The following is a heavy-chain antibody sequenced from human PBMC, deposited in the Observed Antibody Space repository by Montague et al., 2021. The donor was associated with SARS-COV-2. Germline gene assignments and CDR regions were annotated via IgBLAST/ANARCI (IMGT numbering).Heavy chain of an antibody. J-gene: IGHJ6*02. CDR2: INHSGST. V-gene: IGHV4-34*01. CDR3: AGSGGEQLVRARYYYCYGMDV. D-gene: IGHD6-6*01. Sequence: SETLSLTCAVYGGSFSGYYWSWIRQPPGKGLEWIGEINHSGSTNYNPSLKSRVTITVDTSKNQFSLKLSSVTAADTAVYYCAGSGGEQLVRARYYYCYGMDVWGQGTTVTVSS. CDR1: GGSFSGYY.